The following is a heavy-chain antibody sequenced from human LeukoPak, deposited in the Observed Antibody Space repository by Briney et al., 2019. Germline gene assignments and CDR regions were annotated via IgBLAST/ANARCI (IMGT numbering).Heavy chain of an antibody. D-gene: IGHD3-22*01. CDR3: ARDVGDSSGYYGTYFDY. V-gene: IGHV4-59*01. CDR1: GGSISSYY. Sequence: RSSETLSLTCTVSGGSISSYYWSWIRQPPGKGLEWIGYIYYSGSTNYNPSLKSRVTISVDTSKNQFSLKLSSVTAADTAVYYCARDVGDSSGYYGTYFDYWGQGTLVTVSS. J-gene: IGHJ4*02. CDR2: IYYSGST.